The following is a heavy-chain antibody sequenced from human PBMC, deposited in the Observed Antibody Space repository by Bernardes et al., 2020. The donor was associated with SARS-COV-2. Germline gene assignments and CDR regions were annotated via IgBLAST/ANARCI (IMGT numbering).Heavy chain of an antibody. CDR1: GFSFNKYW. CDR2: INSDGSSP. J-gene: IGHJ6*02. V-gene: IGHV3-74*01. CDR3: ARDQQSYGMDV. D-gene: IGHD6-13*01. Sequence: GGSLRLSCAASGFSFNKYWMHWVRQAPGKGLVWVSRINSDGSSPRYADSVKGRFTISRDNAKNTLYLQINNLRVEDTAVFYCARDQQSYGMDVWGQGTTVTVSS.